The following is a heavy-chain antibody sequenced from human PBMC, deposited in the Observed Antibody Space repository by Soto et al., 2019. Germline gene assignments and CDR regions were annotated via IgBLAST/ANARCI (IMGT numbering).Heavy chain of an antibody. J-gene: IGHJ4*02. D-gene: IGHD6-19*01. CDR2: INPNSGGT. CDR1: GYTFSGFY. Sequence: GASVEVSCKASGYTFSGFYMHWVRQAPGQGLEWMGWINPNSGGTKSAEKFQGRVTMTRDTSISTAHMELSRLTSDDTAVYYCASAAVTGTAGLDFWGQGTQVTVSS. V-gene: IGHV1-2*02. CDR3: ASAAVTGTAGLDF.